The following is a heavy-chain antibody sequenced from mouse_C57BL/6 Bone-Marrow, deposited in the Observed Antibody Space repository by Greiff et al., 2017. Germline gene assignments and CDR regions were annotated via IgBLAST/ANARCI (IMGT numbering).Heavy chain of an antibody. CDR1: GYTFTDYN. CDR2: INPNNGGT. J-gene: IGHJ4*01. CDR3: ANDLRGLRRDYYAMDY. D-gene: IGHD2-2*01. Sequence: EVQLKESGPELVKPGASVKMSCKASGYTFTDYNMHWVKQSHGKSLEWIGYINPNNGGTSYNQKFKGKATLTVNKSSSTAYMELRSLTSEDSAVYYCANDLRGLRRDYYAMDYWGQGTSVTVSA. V-gene: IGHV1-22*01.